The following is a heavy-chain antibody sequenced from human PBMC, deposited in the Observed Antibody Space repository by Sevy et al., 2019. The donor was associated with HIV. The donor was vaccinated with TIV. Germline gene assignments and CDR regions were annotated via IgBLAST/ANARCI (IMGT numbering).Heavy chain of an antibody. V-gene: IGHV1-18*01. J-gene: IGHJ6*02. CDR2: ISAYNGNT. D-gene: IGHD6-19*01. CDR1: GYTFTSYG. Sequence: ASVKVSCKASGYTFTSYGISWVRQAPGQGLEWMGWISAYNGNTNYAQKLQGRVTMATDTSTSTAYMELRSLRSDDTAVYYCARFAVAGTGYYGMDVWGQGTTVTVSS. CDR3: ARFAVAGTGYYGMDV.